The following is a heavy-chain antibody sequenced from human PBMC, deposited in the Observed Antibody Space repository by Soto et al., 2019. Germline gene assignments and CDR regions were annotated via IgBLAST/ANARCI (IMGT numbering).Heavy chain of an antibody. CDR2: IWYDGTNK. D-gene: IGHD3-10*01. J-gene: IGHJ4*02. V-gene: IGHV3-33*01. CDR1: GFTFSSYG. CDR3: ARDSGGSFDY. Sequence: HPGGSLRLSCAASGFTFSSYGMHWVRQAPGKGLEWAALIWYDGTNKYYADSVMGRFTISRDNSKNTLYLQLNSLRAEDTAVYYCARDSGGSFDYWGQGTPVTVSS.